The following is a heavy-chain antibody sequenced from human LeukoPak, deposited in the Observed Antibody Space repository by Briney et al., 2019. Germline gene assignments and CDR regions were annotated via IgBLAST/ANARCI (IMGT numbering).Heavy chain of an antibody. CDR3: ARNYYDTTGPFAAFDI. V-gene: IGHV3-64*01. Sequence: PGGSLRLSCAASGFTFGRYAMQWVRQAPGKGLELVSTISSDGGTTFYASSVKGRFTISRDNSKNTLYLQMGSLRAEDMALYYCARNYYDTTGPFAAFDIWGQGTMVTVSS. CDR1: GFTFGRYA. D-gene: IGHD3-22*01. J-gene: IGHJ3*02. CDR2: ISSDGGTT.